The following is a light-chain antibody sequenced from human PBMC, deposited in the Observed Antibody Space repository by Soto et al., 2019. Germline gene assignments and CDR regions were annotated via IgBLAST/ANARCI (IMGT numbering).Light chain of an antibody. Sequence: QPVLTQPPSASGTPGQRVTISCSGSSSNIGSNTVHWYQQLPGTAPRLLIYSNNQRPSGVPDRFSGSKSGTSASLAISGLQSEDEAAYYCATWDDSLSGLFGGGTKVTVL. J-gene: IGLJ2*01. CDR1: SSNIGSNT. V-gene: IGLV1-44*01. CDR2: SNN. CDR3: ATWDDSLSGL.